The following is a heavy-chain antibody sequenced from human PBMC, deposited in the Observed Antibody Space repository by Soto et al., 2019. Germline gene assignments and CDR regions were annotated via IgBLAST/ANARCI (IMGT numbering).Heavy chain of an antibody. CDR1: GFTFISYW. D-gene: IGHD6-13*01. CDR2: IKQDGSEK. CDR3: ARDRGSSWFYYYYYGMDV. V-gene: IGHV3-7*03. Sequence: GSLRLSCAASGFTFISYWMIFFRHSPVKWLEWVANIKQDGSEKYYVDSVKGRFTISRDDAKNSLYLQMNSLRAEDTAVYYCARDRGSSWFYYYYYGMDVWGQGTTVTVSS. J-gene: IGHJ6*02.